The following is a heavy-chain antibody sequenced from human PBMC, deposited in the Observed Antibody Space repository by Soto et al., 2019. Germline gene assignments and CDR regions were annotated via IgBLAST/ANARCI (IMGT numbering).Heavy chain of an antibody. CDR1: GFSLSTTGIG. D-gene: IGHD3-10*01. V-gene: IGHV2-5*02. J-gene: IGHJ4*02. Sequence: QITLKESGPTLVKPTQTLTLTCTFSGFSLSTTGIGVGWMRQPPGKALEWLALIYWDDDQRYSPSLRSRLTITSDTSKNLVVLTMTNMDPVDTGTYYCAHTRELGDIDYWGQGTLVTVSS. CDR3: AHTRELGDIDY. CDR2: IYWDDDQ.